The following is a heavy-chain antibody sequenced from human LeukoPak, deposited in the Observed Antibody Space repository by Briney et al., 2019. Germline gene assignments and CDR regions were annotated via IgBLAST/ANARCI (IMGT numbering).Heavy chain of an antibody. CDR2: INHSGST. CDR1: GGSFSGYY. D-gene: IGHD2-15*01. V-gene: IGHV4-34*01. CDR3: VVVVAASWFDP. J-gene: IGHJ5*02. Sequence: SETLSLTCAVYGGSFSGYYWSWIRQPPGKGLEWIGEINHSGSTNYNPSLKSRVTISVDTSKNQFSLKLSSVTAADTAVYYCVVVVAASWFDPWGQGTLVTVSS.